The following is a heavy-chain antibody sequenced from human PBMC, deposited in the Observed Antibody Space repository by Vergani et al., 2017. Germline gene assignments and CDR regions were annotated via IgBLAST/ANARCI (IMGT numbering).Heavy chain of an antibody. J-gene: IGHJ6*03. Sequence: EVQLVQSGAEVKKPGESLKISCKSSGYTFTSYWIGWVRQMPGKGLEWMGIIYPGDSDTRYSPSFQGQVTISADKSINTAYVEWRSLKASDNAMYFCVRHAADSHYTSANCATGYYHFMDVWGKGTAVTVSS. V-gene: IGHV5-51*01. CDR1: GYTFTSYW. D-gene: IGHD4/OR15-4a*01. CDR2: IYPGDSDT. CDR3: VRHAADSHYTSANCATGYYHFMDV.